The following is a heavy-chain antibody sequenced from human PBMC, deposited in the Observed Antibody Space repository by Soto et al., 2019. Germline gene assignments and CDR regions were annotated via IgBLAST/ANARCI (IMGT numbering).Heavy chain of an antibody. V-gene: IGHV4-59*01. D-gene: IGHD3-10*01. J-gene: IGHJ6*02. CDR1: GGSISSYY. CDR2: IYYSGST. CDR3: AREGGITMVRGVISYYGMDV. Sequence: PSETLSLTCTVSGGSISSYYWSWIRQPPGKGLEWIGYIYYSGSTNYNPSLKSRVTISVDTSKNQFSLKLSSVTAADTAVYYCAREGGITMVRGVISYYGMDVWGQGTLVTVSS.